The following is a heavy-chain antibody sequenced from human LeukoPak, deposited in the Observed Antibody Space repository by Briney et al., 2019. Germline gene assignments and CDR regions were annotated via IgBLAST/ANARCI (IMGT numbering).Heavy chain of an antibody. CDR2: ISNSGST. V-gene: IGHV4-59*01. D-gene: IGHD5-18*01. CDR1: GGSISTYY. CDR3: ARLGGYSYDLDY. J-gene: IGHJ4*02. Sequence: SETLSLTCVVSGGSISTYYWSWIRQPPGKGLEFIGYISNSGSTNYNPSLKRRVTISVDTSKNQLSLRLTSVTAADTAVYYCARLGGYSYDLDYWGQGTLVTVSS.